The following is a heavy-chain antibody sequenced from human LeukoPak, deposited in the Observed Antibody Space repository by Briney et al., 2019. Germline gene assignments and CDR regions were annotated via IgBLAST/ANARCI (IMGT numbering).Heavy chain of an antibody. Sequence: ASVKVSCKASGYTFSRYGISWVRQAPGQGLEWMGWISAHNGNTNYAQKFQGRVAMTTDTSTSTAYMELRSLRSDDTAVYYCARQSMTGNERGDDAFDIWRQGTMVTVSS. J-gene: IGHJ3*02. CDR1: GYTFSRYG. V-gene: IGHV1-18*01. CDR3: ARQSMTGNERGDDAFDI. D-gene: IGHD3-9*01. CDR2: ISAHNGNT.